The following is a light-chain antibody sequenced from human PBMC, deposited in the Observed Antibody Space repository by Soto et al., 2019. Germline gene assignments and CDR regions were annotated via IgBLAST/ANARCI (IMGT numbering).Light chain of an antibody. Sequence: EIVLTQSPDTLSLSPGERATLSCRASQSVSSSYLAWYQQKPGQAPRLLSYGAASTATGIPDRFSGSGSGTDFTLTISRLEPEDFSVYYCQQYGSSPYTFGQGTKLEIK. V-gene: IGKV3-20*01. J-gene: IGKJ2*01. CDR3: QQYGSSPYT. CDR2: GAA. CDR1: QSVSSSY.